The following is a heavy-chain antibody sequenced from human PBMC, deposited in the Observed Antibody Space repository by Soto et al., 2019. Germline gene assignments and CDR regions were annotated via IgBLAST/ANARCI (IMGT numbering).Heavy chain of an antibody. CDR3: GRGIPPEL. CDR1: GGTLGSYV. V-gene: IGHV1-69*18. J-gene: IGHJ4*02. CDR2: ITPAFGTT. D-gene: IGHD1-7*01. Sequence: QVQLVQSGPEVKKPGSSVKISCKASGGTLGSYVFSWVRQAPGHGLEWMGRITPAFGTTTYAQNFQDRLTVSADESTTKIHADLIGLASGDTAVYYCGRGIPPELWGQGTLVTVSS.